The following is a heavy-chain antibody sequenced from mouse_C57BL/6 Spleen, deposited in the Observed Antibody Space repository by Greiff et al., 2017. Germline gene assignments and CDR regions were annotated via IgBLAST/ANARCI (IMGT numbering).Heavy chain of an antibody. D-gene: IGHD1-1*01. CDR2: FYPGSGSI. CDR1: GYTFTEYT. V-gene: IGHV1-62-2*01. CDR3: ARHGDYGSSYEGYYAMDY. Sequence: VQLQQSGAELVKPGASVKLSCKASGYTFTEYTIHWVKQRSGQGLEWIGWFYPGSGSIKYNEKFKDKATLTADKSSSTVYMELSRLTSEDSAVYFCARHGDYGSSYEGYYAMDYWGQGTSVTVSS. J-gene: IGHJ4*01.